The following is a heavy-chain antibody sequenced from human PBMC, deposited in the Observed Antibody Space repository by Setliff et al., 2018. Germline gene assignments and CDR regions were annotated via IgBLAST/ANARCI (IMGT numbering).Heavy chain of an antibody. CDR3: ARGSGYRTSFYYYYYGMDV. CDR2: IKQDGSEK. D-gene: IGHD5-12*01. V-gene: IGHV3-7*01. CDR1: GFTFSRYW. Sequence: GGSLRLSCAASGFTFSRYWMSCGRQAQGKGLEWVANIKQDGSEKYYVDSVKGRFTISRDNAKNSLYLQMNSLRAEDTAVYYCARGSGYRTSFYYYYYGMDVWGQGTTVTVSS. J-gene: IGHJ6*02.